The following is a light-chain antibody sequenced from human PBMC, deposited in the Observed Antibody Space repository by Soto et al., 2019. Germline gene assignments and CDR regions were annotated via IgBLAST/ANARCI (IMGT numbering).Light chain of an antibody. J-gene: IGKJ4*01. CDR2: GAS. Sequence: TLMTQSPGTLSVSPGEGATLSCRASESVSSLAWYQQKPVQAPRLLIYGASTRATGIPARFSGSGSGTEFSLTISSLQAEDFAVYYCQQHENWPLTFGGGTKVEIK. CDR3: QQHENWPLT. V-gene: IGKV3-15*01. CDR1: ESVSS.